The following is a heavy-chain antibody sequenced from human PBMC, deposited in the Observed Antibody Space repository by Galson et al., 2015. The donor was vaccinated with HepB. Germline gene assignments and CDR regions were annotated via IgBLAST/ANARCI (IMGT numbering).Heavy chain of an antibody. CDR3: AREVVENWEPDYYYYYMDV. V-gene: IGHV1-3*01. CDR1: GYTFTSYG. D-gene: IGHD1-14*01. J-gene: IGHJ6*03. CDR2: INAGNGNT. Sequence: SVKVSCKASGYTFTSYGISWVRQAPGQRLEWMGWINAGNGNTKYSQKFQGRVTITRDTSASAAYMELSSLRSEDTAVYYCAREVVENWEPDYYYYYMDVWGKGTTVTVSS.